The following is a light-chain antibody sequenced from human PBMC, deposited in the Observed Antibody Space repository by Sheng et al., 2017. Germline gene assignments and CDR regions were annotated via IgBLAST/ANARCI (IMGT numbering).Light chain of an antibody. CDR3: QLYGRHGRT. J-gene: IGKJ1*01. Sequence: EIVMTQSPGTLSVSPGERATLSCRTSESISSYLAWYQLRPGQAPRLLIYGASIRVAGIPDRFSASGSGSDFTLTISRLEPEDFAVYHCQLYGRHGRTFGQGTKVEVK. V-gene: IGKV3-20*01. CDR2: GAS. CDR1: ESISSY.